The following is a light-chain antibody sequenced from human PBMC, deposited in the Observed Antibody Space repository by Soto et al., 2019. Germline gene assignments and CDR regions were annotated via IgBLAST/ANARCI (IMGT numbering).Light chain of an antibody. CDR1: QSVSSN. V-gene: IGKV3-11*01. CDR3: QQRNNWSLMFS. Sequence: EIVLAQSPATLSLSPGEKATLSCRASQSVSSNLAWYQQKPGQAPRLLIYAASKRATGIPARFSGSGSGTAFALTISSLAPEDFAVFYGQQRNNWSLMFSFGPGTMVDIK. CDR2: AAS. J-gene: IGKJ3*01.